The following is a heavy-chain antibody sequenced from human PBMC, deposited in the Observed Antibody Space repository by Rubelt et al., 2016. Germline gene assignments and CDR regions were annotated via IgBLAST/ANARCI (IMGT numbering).Heavy chain of an antibody. V-gene: IGHV4-59*12. Sequence: GYIYYSGSTNYNPSLKSRVTISVDTSKNQFSLKLSSVTAADTAVYYCARGPNSSSWYGARSGRGVNYFDYWGQGTLVTVSS. D-gene: IGHD6-13*01. CDR2: IYYSGST. CDR3: ARGPNSSSWYGARSGRGVNYFDY. J-gene: IGHJ4*02.